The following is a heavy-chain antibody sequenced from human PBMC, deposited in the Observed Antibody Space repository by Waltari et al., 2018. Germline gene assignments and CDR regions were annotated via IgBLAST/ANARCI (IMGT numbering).Heavy chain of an antibody. CDR2: INHSGST. D-gene: IGHD3-3*01. CDR1: GGSFSGYY. CDR3: ARGRINDFWRKSFDP. Sequence: QVQLQQWGAGLLKPSETLSLTCAVYGGSFSGYYWSWIRQPPGKGLEWIGEINHSGSTNYNPPLKSRATRSVDTAKNQFSLKLSSVTAADTAVYYCARGRINDFWRKSFDPWGQGTLVTVSS. V-gene: IGHV4-34*01. J-gene: IGHJ5*02.